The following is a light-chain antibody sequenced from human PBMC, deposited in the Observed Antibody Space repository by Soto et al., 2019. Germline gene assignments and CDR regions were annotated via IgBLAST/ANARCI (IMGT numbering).Light chain of an antibody. CDR3: SSYTTYSTVV. V-gene: IGLV2-14*03. J-gene: IGLJ2*01. Sequence: QSALTQAASVSEYPGQSISLSCGGTSTDVGSHNYVSWYKQHPGNAPTIIIFDVNNRPAGVSHRFSGSKSGNTASRTISELQGEDEADYYCSSYTTYSTVVFGGGTQLTVL. CDR2: DVN. CDR1: STDVGSHNY.